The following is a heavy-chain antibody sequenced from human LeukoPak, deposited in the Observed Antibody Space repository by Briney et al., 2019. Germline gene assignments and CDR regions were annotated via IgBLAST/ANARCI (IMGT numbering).Heavy chain of an antibody. J-gene: IGHJ4*02. D-gene: IGHD6-19*01. CDR3: ASSTVAVAGKNYFDY. CDR2: IYTSGST. Sequence: PSETLSLTCTVSGGSISSYYWSWIRQPAGKGLEWIGRIYTSGSTNYNPSLKSRVTISVDTSKNQFSLKLNSVTAADTAVYYCASSTVAVAGKNYFDYWGQGTLVTVSS. CDR1: GGSISSYY. V-gene: IGHV4-4*07.